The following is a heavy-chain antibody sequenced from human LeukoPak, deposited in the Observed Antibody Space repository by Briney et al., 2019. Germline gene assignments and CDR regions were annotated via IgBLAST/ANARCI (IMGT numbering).Heavy chain of an antibody. Sequence: SETLSLTCTVSGGSISTYYWNWIRQPPGKGLEWIGYTYHSGSTNYNPSLQSRVTISVDTSKNQFSLKLSSVTAADTAVYYCARFRQSSDYPGGFDPWGQGTLVTVSS. J-gene: IGHJ5*02. CDR3: ARFRQSSDYPGGFDP. CDR1: GGSISTYY. CDR2: TYHSGST. V-gene: IGHV4-59*12. D-gene: IGHD3-22*01.